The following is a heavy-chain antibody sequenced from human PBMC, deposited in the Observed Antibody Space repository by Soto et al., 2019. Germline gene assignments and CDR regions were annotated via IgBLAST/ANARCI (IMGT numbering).Heavy chain of an antibody. CDR1: GFSFSSYA. J-gene: IGHJ4*02. V-gene: IGHV3-23*01. Sequence: TGGSLRLSCAASGFSFSSYAMSWVRQAPGKGLEWVSAISGSVGSTYYADSVKGRFTIARDNSKDTLYLRVNGLRAEDTTVYYCAKGLKRTGWPQFDYWGQGTLVTVSS. CDR3: AKGLKRTGWPQFDY. CDR2: ISGSVGST.